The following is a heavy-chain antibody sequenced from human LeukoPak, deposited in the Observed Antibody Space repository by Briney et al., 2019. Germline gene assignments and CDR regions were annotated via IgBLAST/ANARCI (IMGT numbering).Heavy chain of an antibody. D-gene: IGHD2-2*01. CDR1: GFTFSSYA. CDR3: ARGPSCTSTSCYVIGALDI. Sequence: GGSLRLSCAASGFTFSSYAMSWVRQAPGKWLEWVSAISGSGGSTYYADSVKGRFTISRDNSKNTLYLQMNSLRAEDTAVYYCARGPSCTSTSCYVIGALDIWGLGTTVTVSS. V-gene: IGHV3-23*01. J-gene: IGHJ3*02. CDR2: ISGSGGST.